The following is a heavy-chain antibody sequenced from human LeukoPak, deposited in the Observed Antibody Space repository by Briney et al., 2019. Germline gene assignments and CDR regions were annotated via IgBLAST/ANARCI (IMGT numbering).Heavy chain of an antibody. J-gene: IGHJ4*02. V-gene: IGHV4-39*01. CDR3: ATLPYLTITFDN. Sequence: PSETLSLTCSVSGGSITGSHYWGWISRPPGKGLEWIGSVHYSGSTYYNPSLESRVTISADTSKNQFSLKLTSVTAADTAVYSCATLPYLTITFDNWGQGTLVTVSS. D-gene: IGHD5-24*01. CDR1: GGSITGSHY. CDR2: VHYSGST.